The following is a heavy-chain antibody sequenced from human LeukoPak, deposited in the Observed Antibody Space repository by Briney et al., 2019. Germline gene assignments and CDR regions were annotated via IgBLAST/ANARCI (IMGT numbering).Heavy chain of an antibody. Sequence: SETLSLTCAVYGGSFSTYYWSWVRQPPGKGLEWIGEINHSGSTNYNPSLRSRVTISANTSKGQFSLKLTSVTAADTAVYYCARFSGYGDYANWGQGTLVTVSS. CDR1: GGSFSTYY. J-gene: IGHJ4*02. CDR3: ARFSGYGDYAN. D-gene: IGHD4-17*01. V-gene: IGHV4-34*01. CDR2: INHSGST.